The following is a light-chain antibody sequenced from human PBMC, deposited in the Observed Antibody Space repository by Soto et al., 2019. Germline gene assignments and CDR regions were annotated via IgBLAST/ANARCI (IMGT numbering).Light chain of an antibody. CDR3: AAWDDSLSARYV. CDR2: RNN. J-gene: IGLJ1*01. Sequence: QSVLTQPPSVSGTPGQRVTISCSGSSSNIGSNYVYWYQQLPGTAPKLLIYRNNQRPSGVPDRFSGSKSGTSASLAISGLRSEDEADYYCAAWDDSLSARYVFGTGTKVTVL. CDR1: SSNIGSNY. V-gene: IGLV1-47*01.